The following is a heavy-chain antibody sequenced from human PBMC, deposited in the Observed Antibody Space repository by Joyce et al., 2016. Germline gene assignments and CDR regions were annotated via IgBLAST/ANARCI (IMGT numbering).Heavy chain of an antibody. V-gene: IGHV1-69*06. J-gene: IGHJ6*03. Sequence: QVQLVQSVAAVKRAGSSVTVSCKASGGNVNSFAFSWVRQAPGQGLEWMGGFIPIFGTANYGQKFQGRVTSTADKSTSTSHMELSSLRFEDSAVYYCGFGDRSDGDYYNYCMDVWGKGTAVTV. CDR1: GGNVNSFA. D-gene: IGHD3-10*01. CDR2: FIPIFGTA. CDR3: GFGDRSDGDYYNYCMDV.